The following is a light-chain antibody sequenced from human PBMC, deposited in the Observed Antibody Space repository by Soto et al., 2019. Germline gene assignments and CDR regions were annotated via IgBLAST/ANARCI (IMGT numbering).Light chain of an antibody. Sequence: SYELTQPPSVSVAPGKTARITCGGNNIGSKSVHWCQQKPGQAPMLVIYYDSDRPSGIPERFSGSNSGNTATLTISRVEAGDEADYYCQVWDSSSDHYVFGTGTKLTVL. J-gene: IGLJ1*01. V-gene: IGLV3-21*04. CDR1: NIGSKS. CDR2: YDS. CDR3: QVWDSSSDHYV.